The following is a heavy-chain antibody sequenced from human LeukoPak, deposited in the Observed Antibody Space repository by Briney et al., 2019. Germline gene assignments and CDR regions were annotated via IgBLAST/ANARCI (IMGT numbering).Heavy chain of an antibody. J-gene: IGHJ6*02. D-gene: IGHD2-2*01. V-gene: IGHV1-69*04. CDR3: ARDRVVVVPAAIDYYYGMDV. Sequence: SVKVSFKASGGPFSRYTISWVRPAPGQGLEWMGRIIPILGIANYAQKFQGRVTITADKSTSTAYMELSSLRSEDTAVYYCARDRVVVVPAAIDYYYGMDVWGQGTTVTVSS. CDR2: IIPILGIA. CDR1: GGPFSRYT.